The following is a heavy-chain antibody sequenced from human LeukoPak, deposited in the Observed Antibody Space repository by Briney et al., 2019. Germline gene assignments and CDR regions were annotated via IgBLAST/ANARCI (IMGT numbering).Heavy chain of an antibody. Sequence: SQTLSLTCTVSGGSISSGSYYWSWIRQPAGQGLEWIGRIYTSGSTNYNPSLKSRVTISVDTSKNQFSLKLRSVTAADTAVYYCARVGCSSTSCYDYYYYYMDVWGKGTTVTVSS. CDR2: IYTSGST. CDR1: GGSISSGSYY. CDR3: ARVGCSSTSCYDYYYYYMDV. D-gene: IGHD2-2*01. J-gene: IGHJ6*03. V-gene: IGHV4-61*02.